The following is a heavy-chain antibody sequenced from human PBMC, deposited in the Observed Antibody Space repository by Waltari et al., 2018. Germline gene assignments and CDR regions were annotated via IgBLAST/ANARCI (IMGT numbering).Heavy chain of an antibody. V-gene: IGHV4-38-2*01. Sequence: QVQLQESGPGLVKPSETLSLTCAVSGYSISSGYYWGWILQPPGKGLEWIGSIYHSGSTYYNPSLKSRVTISVDTSKNQFSLKLSSVTAADTAVYYCARVDSSGYFLFDYWGQGTLVTVSS. CDR1: GYSISSGYY. D-gene: IGHD3-22*01. J-gene: IGHJ4*02. CDR2: IYHSGST. CDR3: ARVDSSGYFLFDY.